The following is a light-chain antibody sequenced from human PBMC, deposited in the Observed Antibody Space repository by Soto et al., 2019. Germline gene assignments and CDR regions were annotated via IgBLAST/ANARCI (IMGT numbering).Light chain of an antibody. CDR3: QSYGGSLSGVV. CDR2: GNS. J-gene: IGLJ2*01. CDR1: SSNIGAGYD. V-gene: IGLV1-40*01. Sequence: QAVVTQPPSVSGAPGQRVTISCTGSSSNIGAGYDVHWYQQLPGTAPKLLIYGNSNRLSGVSDRFSGSKSGTSASLAITGLQAEDEADYYCQSYGGSLSGVVFGGGTKLTVL.